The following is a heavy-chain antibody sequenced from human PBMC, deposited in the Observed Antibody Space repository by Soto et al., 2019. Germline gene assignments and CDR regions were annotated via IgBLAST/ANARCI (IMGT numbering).Heavy chain of an antibody. CDR2: TSPSGNSI. Sequence: RLSCAASGFAFSSHSMYWVRQAPGKGLEWVSYTSPSGNSIQYADSVRGRFTISRDNARNSVSLQMNSLRDDDTAVYYCARERYYYDSSGYDAFDIWGQGTMVIGS. CDR3: ARERYYYDSSGYDAFDI. V-gene: IGHV3-48*02. CDR1: GFAFSSHS. J-gene: IGHJ3*02. D-gene: IGHD3-22*01.